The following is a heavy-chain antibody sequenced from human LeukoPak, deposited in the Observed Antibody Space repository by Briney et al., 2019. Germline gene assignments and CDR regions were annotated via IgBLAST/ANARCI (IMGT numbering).Heavy chain of an antibody. D-gene: IGHD2-15*01. CDR1: GFTFSSYA. CDR2: ISWNSGSI. CDR3: AKGTKLCSGGSYYLGELDY. V-gene: IGHV3-9*01. Sequence: PGGSLRLSCAASGFTFSSYAMTWVRQAPGKGLEWVSGISWNSGSIGYADSVKGRFTISRDNAKNSLYLQMNSLRAEDTALYYCAKGTKLCSGGSYYLGELDYWGQGTLVTVSS. J-gene: IGHJ4*02.